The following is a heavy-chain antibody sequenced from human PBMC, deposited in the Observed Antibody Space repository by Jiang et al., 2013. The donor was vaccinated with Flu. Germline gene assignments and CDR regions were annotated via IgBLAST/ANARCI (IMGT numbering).Heavy chain of an antibody. Sequence: PGLVKPSETLSLTCTVSGGSISSSSYYWGWIRQPPGKGLEWIGSIYYSGSTYYNPSLKSRVTISVDTSKNQFSLKLSSVTAADTAVYYCASYDYYDSSGYYSYWGQGTLVTVSS. CDR1: GGSISSSSYY. D-gene: IGHD3-22*01. J-gene: IGHJ4*02. CDR2: IYYSGST. V-gene: IGHV4-39*07. CDR3: ASYDYYDSSGYYSY.